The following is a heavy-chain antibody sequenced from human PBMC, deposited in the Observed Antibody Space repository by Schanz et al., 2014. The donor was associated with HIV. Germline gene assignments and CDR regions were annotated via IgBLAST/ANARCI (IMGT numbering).Heavy chain of an antibody. CDR3: AKVGRIYSTTWIDH. V-gene: IGHV3-30*18. J-gene: IGHJ4*02. D-gene: IGHD6-13*01. CDR1: GFTFSSYA. CDR2: ISYDGTNK. Sequence: QVQLVESGGGVVQPGRSLRLSCVASGFTFSSYAMHWVRQAPGKGLEWVAVISYDGTNKYYADSVNGRFTISRDNSKNTVYLQMNSLRGEDSAVYYCAKVGRIYSTTWIDHWGQGTLVTVSS.